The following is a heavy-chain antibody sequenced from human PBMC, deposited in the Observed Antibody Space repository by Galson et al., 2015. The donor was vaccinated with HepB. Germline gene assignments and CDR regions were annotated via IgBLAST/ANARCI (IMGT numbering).Heavy chain of an antibody. CDR3: AKVGYYDFWSGYPPYYYYGMDV. CDR1: GYTFTSYY. Sequence: SVKVSCKASGYTFTSYYMHWVRQAPGQGLEWMGIINPSGGSTSYAQKFQGRVTMTRDTSTGTVYMELSSLRSEDTAVYYCAKVGYYDFWSGYPPYYYYGMDVWGQGTTVTVSS. V-gene: IGHV1-46*01. D-gene: IGHD3-3*01. CDR2: INPSGGST. J-gene: IGHJ6*02.